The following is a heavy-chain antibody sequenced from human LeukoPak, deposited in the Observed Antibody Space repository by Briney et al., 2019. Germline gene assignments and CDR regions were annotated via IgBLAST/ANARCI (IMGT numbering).Heavy chain of an antibody. CDR2: IWYDGSNK. CDR1: GFTLSSYG. Sequence: PWGSLRLSCAASGFTLSSYGMHWVRQAPGKGLEWVAVIWYDGSNKYYADSVKGRFTISRDNSKNTLYLQMNSLRAEDTAVYYCARSKTGQLGLRYGMDVWGQGTTVTVSS. D-gene: IGHD6-6*01. V-gene: IGHV3-33*01. J-gene: IGHJ6*02. CDR3: ARSKTGQLGLRYGMDV.